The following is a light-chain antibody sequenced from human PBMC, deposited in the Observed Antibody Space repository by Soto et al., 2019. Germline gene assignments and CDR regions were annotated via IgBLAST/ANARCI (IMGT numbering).Light chain of an antibody. V-gene: IGKV1-39*01. J-gene: IGKJ4*01. CDR1: QRIDNF. Sequence: DIQMTQSPSFLSASVGDRVTITCRASQRIDNFLNWYQWKPGKAPKLLIYAASSLQSGVPSRSSGSGSGTDFTLTISSLQPEDFATYYCQQSYSTPLTFGGGTKVDIK. CDR2: AAS. CDR3: QQSYSTPLT.